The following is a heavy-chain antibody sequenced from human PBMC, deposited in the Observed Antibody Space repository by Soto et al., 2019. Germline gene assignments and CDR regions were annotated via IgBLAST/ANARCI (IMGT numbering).Heavy chain of an antibody. J-gene: IGHJ4*01. D-gene: IGHD6-19*01. CDR2: IKQDGSEK. CDR1: GFTFSNYW. V-gene: IGHV3-7*01. Sequence: PGGSLRLSCVASGFTFSNYWMSWVRQAPGKGLEWVANIKQDGSEKYYVDSVKGRFTLSRDNAQNSLQLQMNSLRAEDTAIYFCARVAYGNGWIFDHWGQGTLVTVSS. CDR3: ARVAYGNGWIFDH.